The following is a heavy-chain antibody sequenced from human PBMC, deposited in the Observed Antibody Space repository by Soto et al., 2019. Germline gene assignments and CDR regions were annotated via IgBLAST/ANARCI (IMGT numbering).Heavy chain of an antibody. Sequence: VQLQESGPGLVKSSETLSLTCSVSGGSISSYYWTWIRQPPGKGLEWIGYIYSSGRTNYNPSLKSRVTLSVDPSTTQFSLKLNSVTAADTAVYYCASLASPHYFDFWGRGTLVTVSS. CDR1: GGSISSYY. CDR2: IYSSGRT. J-gene: IGHJ4*02. CDR3: ASLASPHYFDF. V-gene: IGHV4-59*01.